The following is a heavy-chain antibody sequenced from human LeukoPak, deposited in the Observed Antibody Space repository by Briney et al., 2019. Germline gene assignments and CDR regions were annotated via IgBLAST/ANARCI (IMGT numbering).Heavy chain of an antibody. CDR2: ISGSGGST. D-gene: IGHD5-18*01. CDR3: AKNTAMAWYYFDY. Sequence: GGSLTLSCAASGFTFSSYAMSWVRQAPGKGLEWVSAISGSGGSTYYADSVKGRFTISRDNSKNTLYLQMNSLRAEDTAVYYCAKNTAMAWYYFDYWGQGTLVTVSS. J-gene: IGHJ4*02. CDR1: GFTFSSYA. V-gene: IGHV3-23*01.